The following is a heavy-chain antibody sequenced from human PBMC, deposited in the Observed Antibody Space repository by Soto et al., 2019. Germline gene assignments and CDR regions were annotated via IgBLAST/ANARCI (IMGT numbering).Heavy chain of an antibody. CDR3: ARVYYDFWSVDYYYYMDV. Sequence: SETLSLTCAVYGGSFSGYYWSWIRQPPGKGLEWIGEINHSGSTNYNPSLKSRVTISVDTSKNQFSLKLSSVTAADTAVYYCARVYYDFWSVDYYYYMDVRGKGTTVTSP. V-gene: IGHV4-34*01. D-gene: IGHD3-3*01. CDR1: GGSFSGYY. CDR2: INHSGST. J-gene: IGHJ6*03.